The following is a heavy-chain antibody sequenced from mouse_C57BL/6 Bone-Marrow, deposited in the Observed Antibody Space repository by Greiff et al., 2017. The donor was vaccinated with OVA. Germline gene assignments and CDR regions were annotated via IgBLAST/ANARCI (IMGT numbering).Heavy chain of an antibody. D-gene: IGHD1-1*01. J-gene: IGHJ4*01. Sequence: EVHLVESGTVLARPGASVKMSCKTSGYTFTSYWMHWVKQRPGQGLEWIGAIYPGNSDTSYNQKFKGKAKLTAVTSASTAYMELSSLTNEDSAVYYCTRRVTTVGYYAMDYWGQGTSVTGSS. CDR1: GYTFTSYW. CDR3: TRRVTTVGYYAMDY. V-gene: IGHV1-5*01. CDR2: IYPGNSDT.